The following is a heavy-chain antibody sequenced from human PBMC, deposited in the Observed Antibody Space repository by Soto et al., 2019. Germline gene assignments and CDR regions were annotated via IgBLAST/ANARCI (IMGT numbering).Heavy chain of an antibody. J-gene: IGHJ3*02. V-gene: IGHV1-24*01. D-gene: IGHD6-19*01. CDR3: ATIRRIAVAGPLAFDI. CDR1: GYTLTELS. CDR2: FDPEDGET. Sequence: ASVKVSCKVSGYTLTELSMNWVRQAPGKGLEWMGGFDPEDGETIYAQKFQGRVTMTEDTSTDTAYMELSSLRSEDTAVYYCATIRRIAVAGPLAFDIWGQGTMVTVSS.